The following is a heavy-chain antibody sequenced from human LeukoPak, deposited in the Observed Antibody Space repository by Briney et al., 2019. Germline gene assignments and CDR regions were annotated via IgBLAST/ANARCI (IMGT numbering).Heavy chain of an antibody. Sequence: GGSLRLSCAASGFTFGSYAMSWVRQAPGKGLEWVSAISGSGGSTYYADSMKGRFTISRDNSKNTLYLQMNSLRAEDTAVYYCAKGIPEDIVATDFDYWGQGTLVTVSS. V-gene: IGHV3-23*01. D-gene: IGHD5-12*01. J-gene: IGHJ4*02. CDR2: ISGSGGST. CDR3: AKGIPEDIVATDFDY. CDR1: GFTFGSYA.